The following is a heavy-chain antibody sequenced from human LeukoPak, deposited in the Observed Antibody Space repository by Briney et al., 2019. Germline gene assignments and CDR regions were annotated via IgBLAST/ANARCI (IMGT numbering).Heavy chain of an antibody. J-gene: IGHJ5*02. D-gene: IGHD4-17*01. CDR2: INPNSGGT. CDR3: ARAPDYGDWFDP. V-gene: IGHV1-2*02. Sequence: GGSVNVSCNASGYTFTGYYMHWVRQAPGQGLEWMGWINPNSGGTNYAQKVQGRVTMTRDTSISTAYMELSRLRYDDTAVYYCARAPDYGDWFDPWGQGTLVTVSS. CDR1: GYTFTGYY.